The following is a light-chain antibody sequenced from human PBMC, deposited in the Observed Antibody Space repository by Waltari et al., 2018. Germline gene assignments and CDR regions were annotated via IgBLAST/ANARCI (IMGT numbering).Light chain of an antibody. CDR1: NSNLGAGYD. J-gene: IGLJ2*01. CDR2: ANT. Sequence: QSVLTQPPSVSGAPGQRVTISCTGSNSNLGAGYDVQWYQQLPGTAPKLLICANTNRPSGVPDRFSGTKSGTSASLAITGLQAEDEADYYCQSYDTSLSGSRVFGGGTKLTVL. CDR3: QSYDTSLSGSRV. V-gene: IGLV1-40*01.